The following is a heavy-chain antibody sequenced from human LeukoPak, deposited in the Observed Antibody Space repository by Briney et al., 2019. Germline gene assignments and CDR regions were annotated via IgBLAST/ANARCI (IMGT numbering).Heavy chain of an antibody. CDR2: ISSSSSYI. V-gene: IGHV3-21*01. CDR3: ARQLLGYCSGGSCYEDY. J-gene: IGHJ4*02. D-gene: IGHD2-15*01. Sequence: GGSLRLSCAASGFTFSSYSMNWVRQAPGKGLEWVSSISSSSSYIYYADSVKGRFTISRDNAKNSLYLQMNSLRAEDTAVYYCARQLLGYCSGGSCYEDYWGQGTLVTVSS. CDR1: GFTFSSYS.